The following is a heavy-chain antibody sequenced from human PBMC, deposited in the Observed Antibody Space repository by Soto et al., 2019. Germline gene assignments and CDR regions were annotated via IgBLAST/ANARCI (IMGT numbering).Heavy chain of an antibody. J-gene: IGHJ5*02. CDR2: MSYDGART. Sequence: QVQLVESGGGVVQPGGSLSLSCATSGFTFTSFTMHWVREAPGKWLEWIAVMSYDGARTDYADAVKGRFTISRDTSKNTLYLQMNNLRPDDTAMYYCARDRPYGDPNWFDPWGQGTLVTVSS. CDR3: ARDRPYGDPNWFDP. CDR1: GFTFTSFT. D-gene: IGHD4-17*01. V-gene: IGHV3-30-3*01.